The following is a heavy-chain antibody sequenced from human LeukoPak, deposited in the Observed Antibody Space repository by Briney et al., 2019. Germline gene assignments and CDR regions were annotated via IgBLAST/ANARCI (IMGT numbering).Heavy chain of an antibody. CDR1: GGSFTGDW. CDR2: INQGGSDK. Sequence: PGGSLRLSCAASGGSFTGDWMNWVCQAPGKGLEWVANINQGGSDKYYVDSVKGRFTISRDNANNLLYLQMNSLRGEDTAVYYCTRDRSRAEDDWGQGTLVTVSS. D-gene: IGHD1-14*01. CDR3: TRDRSRAEDD. V-gene: IGHV3-7*01. J-gene: IGHJ4*02.